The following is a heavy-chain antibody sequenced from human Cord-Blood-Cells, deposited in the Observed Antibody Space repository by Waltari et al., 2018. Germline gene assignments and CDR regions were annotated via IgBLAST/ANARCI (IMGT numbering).Heavy chain of an antibody. V-gene: IGHV4-34*01. D-gene: IGHD1-26*01. CDR1: GGSFRGYY. CDR3: ARIRYSGSYYYYYYGMDV. J-gene: IGHJ6*02. Sequence: QVQLQQWGAGLLKPCGTLSLTCAVYGGSFRGYYWSWIREPPGKGLEWIGEINHSGSTNYNPSLKSRVTISVDTSKNQFSLKLSSVTAADTAVYYCARIRYSGSYYYYYYGMDVWGQGTTVTVSS. CDR2: INHSGST.